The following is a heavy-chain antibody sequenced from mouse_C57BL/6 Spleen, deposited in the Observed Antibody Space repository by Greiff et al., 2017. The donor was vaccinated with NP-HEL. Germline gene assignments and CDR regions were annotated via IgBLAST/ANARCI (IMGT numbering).Heavy chain of an antibody. V-gene: IGHV1-76*01. J-gene: IGHJ1*03. CDR3: ARGGSHWYIDV. CDR2: IYPGSGNT. Sequence: QVQLQQSGAELVRPGASVKLSCKASGYTFTDYYINWVKQRPGQGLEWIARIYPGSGNTYYNDKFKGKATLTAEKSSSPAYMQLSSLTSEDSAVYFCARGGSHWYIDVWGKRTTVTVSS. CDR1: GYTFTDYY.